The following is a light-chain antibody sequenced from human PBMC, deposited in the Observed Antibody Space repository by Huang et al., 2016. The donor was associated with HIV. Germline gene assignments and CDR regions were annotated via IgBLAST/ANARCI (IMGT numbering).Light chain of an antibody. Sequence: DIQMTQSPSSLSASLGDRVTITCRASHDISTYLNWYQQKPGKAPKLLIYDASNLETGVPSRFSGGEAGTDFTFTISSLQPEDIATYYCQQCDDLPFTFGPGTKVDIK. J-gene: IGKJ3*01. CDR2: DAS. CDR3: QQCDDLPFT. V-gene: IGKV1-33*01. CDR1: HDISTY.